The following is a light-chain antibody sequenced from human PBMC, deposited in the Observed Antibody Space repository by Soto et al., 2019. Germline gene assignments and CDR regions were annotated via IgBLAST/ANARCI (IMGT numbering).Light chain of an antibody. CDR3: QQSYSTPPENT. CDR1: QSISSY. J-gene: IGKJ2*01. CDR2: AAS. Sequence: DIQMTQSPSSLSASVGDRVTITCRASQSISSYLNWYQQKPGKAPKLLIYAASSLQSGVPSRFSGSGSGTDFTLTISSLQPEDFATYYWQQSYSTPPENTFGQGTKLEIK. V-gene: IGKV1-39*01.